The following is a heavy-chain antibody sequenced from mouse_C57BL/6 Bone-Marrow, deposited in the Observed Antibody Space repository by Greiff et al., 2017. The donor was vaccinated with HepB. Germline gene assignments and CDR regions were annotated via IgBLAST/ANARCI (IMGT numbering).Heavy chain of an antibody. Sequence: VQLQQSGPELVKPGASVKISCKASGYSFTDYNMNWVKQSNGKSLEWIGVINPNYGTTSYNQKFKGKATLTVDQSSSTAYMQLNSLTSEDSEVYYCASGDYYGSRPRNFDYWGQGTTLTVSS. V-gene: IGHV1-39*01. CDR2: INPNYGTT. CDR1: GYSFTDYN. D-gene: IGHD1-1*01. J-gene: IGHJ2*01. CDR3: ASGDYYGSRPRNFDY.